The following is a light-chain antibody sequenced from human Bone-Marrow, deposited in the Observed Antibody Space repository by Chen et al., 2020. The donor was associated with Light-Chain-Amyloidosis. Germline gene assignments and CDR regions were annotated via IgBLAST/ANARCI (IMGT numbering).Light chain of an antibody. CDR2: ATT. CDR3: HQYYTYPWT. Sequence: DIQLTQSXXTLXXXIGDRVTLTCXXSQSIRSWXXWYQQKPGXXXRLXIYATTTLHXXVPSRFSGSXSGTXXXLTXXDLXXDDFXXYYCHQYYTYPWTFGQGTKVDLK. J-gene: IGKJ1*01. V-gene: IGKV1-5*01. CDR1: QSIRSW.